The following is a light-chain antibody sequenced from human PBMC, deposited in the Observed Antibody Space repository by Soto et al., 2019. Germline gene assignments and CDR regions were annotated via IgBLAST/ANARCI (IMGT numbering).Light chain of an antibody. J-gene: IGLJ1*01. Sequence: QSALTQSPSASGTPGQRVTISCSGSASTIGRNYVYWYQQLPGTAPKLLIYRNNQRPSGVPDRFSGSKSGTSASLAISGLRSEDEADYYCAAWDDSLSGLYVFGNGTKVTVL. CDR3: AAWDDSLSGLYV. CDR2: RNN. V-gene: IGLV1-47*01. CDR1: ASTIGRNY.